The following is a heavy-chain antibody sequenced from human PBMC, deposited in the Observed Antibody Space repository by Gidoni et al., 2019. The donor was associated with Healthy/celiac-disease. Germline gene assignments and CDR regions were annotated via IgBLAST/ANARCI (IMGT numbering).Heavy chain of an antibody. CDR1: GFTFSSYS. CDR3: ARAHGDYFDY. J-gene: IGHJ4*02. V-gene: IGHV3-21*01. D-gene: IGHD3-10*01. CDR2: ISSSSSYI. Sequence: EVQLVESGGGMVNPGGSLRLSCAASGFTFSSYSLNWVRQVPGKGLEWVSSISSSSSYIYYADSVKGRFTISRDNAKNSLYLQMNSLRAEDTAVYYCARAHGDYFDYWGQGTLVTVSS.